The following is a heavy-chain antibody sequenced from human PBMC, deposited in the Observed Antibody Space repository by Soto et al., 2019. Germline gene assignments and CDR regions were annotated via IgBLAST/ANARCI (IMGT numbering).Heavy chain of an antibody. CDR3: ARDQYSAIWYDHYYGMDV. J-gene: IGHJ6*02. D-gene: IGHD6-13*01. V-gene: IGHV1-2*02. CDR2: MNPNSGGT. Sequence: ASVKVSCKASGCTFTGYYMHWVRQAPGQGLEWMGWMNPNSGGTNYAQKFQGRVTMTRDTSISTDYMELSRLRSDDTAVYYCARDQYSAIWYDHYYGMDVWGQGTTVTVSS. CDR1: GCTFTGYY.